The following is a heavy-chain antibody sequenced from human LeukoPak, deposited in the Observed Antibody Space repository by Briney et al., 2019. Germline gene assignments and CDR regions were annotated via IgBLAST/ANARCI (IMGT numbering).Heavy chain of an antibody. V-gene: IGHV3-9*01. CDR3: AKDIFRGVTLKYYFDY. D-gene: IGHD3-10*01. J-gene: IGHJ4*02. CDR1: GFTFDDYD. Sequence: GGSLRLSCAGSGFTFDDYDMHWVRPAPGEGLEGVTGISWNSGSIGYADSVKGRFTISRDNAKNSLYLQMNSLRAEDTALYYCAKDIFRGVTLKYYFDYWGQGTLVTVSS. CDR2: ISWNSGSI.